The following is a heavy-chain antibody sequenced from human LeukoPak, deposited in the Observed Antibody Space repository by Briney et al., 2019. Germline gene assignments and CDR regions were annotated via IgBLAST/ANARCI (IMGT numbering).Heavy chain of an antibody. CDR3: ARDFHYGAFDI. V-gene: IGHV3-23*01. J-gene: IGHJ3*02. Sequence: AGGSLRLSCAASGFTFSSYSMAWVRQAPGMGLEWVSVISDTGGTTYYADSVKGRFTISRDNSKNTLYLQMNSLRAEDTAVYYCARDFHYGAFDIWGPGTMVTVSS. CDR1: GFTFSSYS. D-gene: IGHD3-16*01. CDR2: ISDTGGTT.